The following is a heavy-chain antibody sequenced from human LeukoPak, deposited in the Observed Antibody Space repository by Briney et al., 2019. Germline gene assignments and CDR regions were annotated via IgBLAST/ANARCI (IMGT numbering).Heavy chain of an antibody. J-gene: IGHJ4*02. CDR3: ARDQGSSTKPGGPN. V-gene: IGHV3-21*01. D-gene: IGHD2-2*01. CDR1: GFTFSSYS. CDR2: ISSSSSYI. Sequence: PGGSLRLSCAASGFTFSSYSMNWVRQAPGKGLEWVSSISSSSSYIYYADSVKGRFTISRDNAKNSLYLQMNSLRAEDTAVYYCARDQGSSTKPGGPNWGQGTLVTVSS.